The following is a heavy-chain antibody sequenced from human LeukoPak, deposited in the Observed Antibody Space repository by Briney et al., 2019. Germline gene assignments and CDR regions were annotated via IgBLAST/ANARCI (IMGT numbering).Heavy chain of an antibody. CDR3: AKDRGLLGAFDY. J-gene: IGHJ4*02. Sequence: GGSLRLSCAASGFTFSSYAMHWVRQAPGKGLEWVAVISYDGSNKYYADSVKGRFTISRDNSKNTLYLQMNSLRAEDTAVYYCAKDRGLLGAFDYWGQGTLVTVSS. V-gene: IGHV3-30*07. CDR1: GFTFSSYA. CDR2: ISYDGSNK. D-gene: IGHD1-26*01.